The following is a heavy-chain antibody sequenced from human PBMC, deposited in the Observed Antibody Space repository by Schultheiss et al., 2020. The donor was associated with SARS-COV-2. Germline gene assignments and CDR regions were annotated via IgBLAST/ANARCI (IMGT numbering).Heavy chain of an antibody. J-gene: IGHJ5*02. CDR2: INHSGST. CDR3: AGSIVLMPPGWFDP. Sequence: SETLSLTCAVYGGSFSGYYWSWIRQPPGKGLEWIGEINHSGSTNYNPSLKSRVTISVDTSKNQFSLKLSSVTAADTAVHYCAGSIVLMPPGWFDPWGQGTLVTVSS. V-gene: IGHV4-34*01. CDR1: GGSFSGYY. D-gene: IGHD2-8*01.